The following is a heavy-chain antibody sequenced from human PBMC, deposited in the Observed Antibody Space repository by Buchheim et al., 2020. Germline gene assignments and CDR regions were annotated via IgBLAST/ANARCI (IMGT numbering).Heavy chain of an antibody. CDR1: GGSISSSSYY. V-gene: IGHV4-39*07. D-gene: IGHD1-26*01. Sequence: QLQLQESGPGLVKPSETLSLTCTVSGGSISSSSYYWGWIRQPPGKGLEWIGSIYYSGRTSYNPSLKSRVPTSVDLSKNQYSLKLSSVTAADTAVYYCARISGSYWYWGQGTL. CDR3: ARISGSYWY. J-gene: IGHJ4*02. CDR2: IYYSGRT.